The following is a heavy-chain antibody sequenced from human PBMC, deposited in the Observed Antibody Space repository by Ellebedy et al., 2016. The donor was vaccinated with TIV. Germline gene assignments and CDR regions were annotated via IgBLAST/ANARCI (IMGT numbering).Heavy chain of an antibody. J-gene: IGHJ4*02. D-gene: IGHD5-12*01. Sequence: GSLRLSXTVSGGSVSSGSYYWSWIRQPPGKGLEWIGYIYYSGSTNYNPSLKSRVTISVDTSKNQFSLKLSSVTAADTAVYYCARVRVVATIGWGVDPFDYWGQGTLVTVSS. CDR1: GGSVSSGSYY. CDR3: ARVRVVATIGWGVDPFDY. V-gene: IGHV4-61*01. CDR2: IYYSGST.